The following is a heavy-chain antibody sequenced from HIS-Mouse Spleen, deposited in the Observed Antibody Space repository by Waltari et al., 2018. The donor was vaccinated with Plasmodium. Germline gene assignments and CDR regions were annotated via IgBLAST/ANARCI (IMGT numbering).Heavy chain of an antibody. V-gene: IGHV2-70*15. J-gene: IGHJ6*02. D-gene: IGHD6-6*01. CDR1: GFSLSTSGMC. CDR3: ARTTYSSSSAKYYYYGMDV. Sequence: QVTLRESGPALVKPTQTLTLTCTFSGFSLSTSGMCVRWIRPPPGKALEWLARIDWDDDKYYSTSLKTRLTISKDTSKNQVVLTMTNMDPVDTATYYCARTTYSSSSAKYYYYGMDVWGQGTTVTVSS. CDR2: IDWDDDK.